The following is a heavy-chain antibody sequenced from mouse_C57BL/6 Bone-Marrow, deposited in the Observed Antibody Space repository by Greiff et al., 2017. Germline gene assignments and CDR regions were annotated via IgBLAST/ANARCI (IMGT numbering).Heavy chain of an antibody. J-gene: IGHJ2*01. CDR1: GYTFTDYY. V-gene: IGHV1-26*01. CDR2: INPNNGGT. CDR3: ARWGGPGY. Sequence: EVQLQQSGPELVKPGASVKISCKASGYTFTDYYMNWVKQSHGKSLEWIGDINPNNGGTSYNQKFKGKATLTVDKSSSTAYMELRSLTSEDSAVYYCARWGGPGYWGQGTTLTVSS. D-gene: IGHD3-3*01.